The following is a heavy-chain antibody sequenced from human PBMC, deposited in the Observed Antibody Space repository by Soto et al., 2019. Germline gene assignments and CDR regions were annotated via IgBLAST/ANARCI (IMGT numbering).Heavy chain of an antibody. Sequence: GGSLRLSCAASGFTFSSYSMNWVRQAPGKGLEWVSSISSSSSYIYYADSAKGRFTISRDNAKNSLYLQMNSLRAEDTAVYYCARDDNKYYDILTGYSHYDAFDIWGQGTMVTVSS. CDR3: ARDDNKYYDILTGYSHYDAFDI. V-gene: IGHV3-21*01. J-gene: IGHJ3*02. CDR2: ISSSSSYI. CDR1: GFTFSSYS. D-gene: IGHD3-9*01.